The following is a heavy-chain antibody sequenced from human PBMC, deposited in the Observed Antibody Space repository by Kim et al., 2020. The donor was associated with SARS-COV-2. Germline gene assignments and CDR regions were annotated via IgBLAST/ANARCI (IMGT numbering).Heavy chain of an antibody. J-gene: IGHJ5*02. CDR3: ARDGYRYFDWSPQYNWFDP. V-gene: IGHV3-30*01. Sequence: GRLTIPRENSKNTLYLQMNSLRAEDTAVYYCARDGYRYFDWSPQYNWFDPWGQGTLVTVSS. D-gene: IGHD3-9*01.